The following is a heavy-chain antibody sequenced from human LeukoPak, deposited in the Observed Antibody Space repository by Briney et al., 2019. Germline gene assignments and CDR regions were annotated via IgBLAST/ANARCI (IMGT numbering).Heavy chain of an antibody. Sequence: PSETLSLTCSVSGGSLSSDNYYWNWIRQPAGKGLEWIGRVYTTGSTNYNPSLKSRVTISVDTSKNQFSLKVISVTAADTAVYYCARASYGSGSYYEDYFYYMDVWGKGTTVTISS. CDR1: GGSLSSDNYY. D-gene: IGHD3-10*01. CDR2: VYTTGST. CDR3: ARASYGSGSYYEDYFYYMDV. J-gene: IGHJ6*03. V-gene: IGHV4-61*02.